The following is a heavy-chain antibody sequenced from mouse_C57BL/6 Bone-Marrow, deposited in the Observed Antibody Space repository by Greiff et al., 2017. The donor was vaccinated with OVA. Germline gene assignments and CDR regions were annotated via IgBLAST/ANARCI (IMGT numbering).Heavy chain of an antibody. CDR1: GYTFTSYW. D-gene: IGHD2-2*01. V-gene: IGHV1-55*01. J-gene: IGHJ3*01. CDR3: ATSTMVTTRAY. Sequence: VKLQQPGAELVKPGASVKMSCKASGYTFTSYWITWVKQRPGQGLEWIGDIYPGSGSTNYNEKFKSKATLTVDTSSSTAYMQLSSLTSEDSAVYYCATSTMVTTRAYWGQGTLVTVSA. CDR2: IYPGSGST.